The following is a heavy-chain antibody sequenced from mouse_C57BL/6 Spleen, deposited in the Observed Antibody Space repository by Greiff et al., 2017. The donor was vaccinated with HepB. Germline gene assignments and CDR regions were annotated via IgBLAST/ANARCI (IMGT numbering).Heavy chain of an antibody. CDR2: INPSTGGT. CDR1: GYSFTGYY. D-gene: IGHD1-1*01. CDR3: ASHDYYGSSHWYFDV. J-gene: IGHJ1*03. Sequence: VQLQQSGPELVKPGASVKISCKASGYSFTGYYMNWVKQSPEKSLEWIGEINPSTGGTTYNQKFKAKATLTVDKSSSTAYMQLKSLTSEDSAVYYCASHDYYGSSHWYFDVWGTGTTVTVSS. V-gene: IGHV1-42*01.